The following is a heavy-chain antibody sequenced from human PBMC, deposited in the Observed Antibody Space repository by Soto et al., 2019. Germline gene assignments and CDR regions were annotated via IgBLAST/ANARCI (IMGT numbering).Heavy chain of an antibody. Sequence: EVQLLESGGGLVQPGGSLRLSCAASGFSFSSYDMTWVRQAPGKGLEWVSSLSVSGGSTYYADSVRGRFTISRDNSKNTLYLQMNSLRADDSAVYYCAKGRDTSTSAKYCFDYWGQGTLVTVSS. V-gene: IGHV3-23*01. CDR2: LSVSGGST. CDR3: AKGRDTSTSAKYCFDY. D-gene: IGHD2-2*01. CDR1: GFSFSSYD. J-gene: IGHJ4*02.